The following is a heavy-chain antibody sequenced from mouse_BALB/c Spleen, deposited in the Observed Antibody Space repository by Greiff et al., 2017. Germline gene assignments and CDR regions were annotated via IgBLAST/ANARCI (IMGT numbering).Heavy chain of an antibody. J-gene: IGHJ4*01. V-gene: IGHV5-6*01. CDR1: GFTFSSYG. Sequence: EVQGVESGGDLVKPGGSLKLSCAASGFTFSSYGMSWVRQTPDKRLEWVATISSGGSYTYYPDSVKGRFTISRDNAKNTLYLQMSSLKSEDTAMYYCARLPYDAMDYWGQGTSVTVSS. CDR2: ISSGGSYT. CDR3: ARLPYDAMDY.